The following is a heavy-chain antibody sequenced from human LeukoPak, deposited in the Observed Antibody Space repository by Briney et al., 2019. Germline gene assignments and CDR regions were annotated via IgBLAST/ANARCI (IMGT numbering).Heavy chain of an antibody. D-gene: IGHD2-21*01. CDR1: GGSFSNYY. J-gene: IGHJ6*03. V-gene: IGHV4-34*01. CDR2: VNYSGTT. Sequence: PSETLSLTCAVYGGSFSNYYWNWIRQSPGKGLEWIGEVNYSGTTNYNPSLKSRVTISVDTSKNQFSLKLTSVTAADTAIYYCARPHTSGDIYYYMDVWSKGTAVTVSS. CDR3: ARPHTSGDIYYYMDV.